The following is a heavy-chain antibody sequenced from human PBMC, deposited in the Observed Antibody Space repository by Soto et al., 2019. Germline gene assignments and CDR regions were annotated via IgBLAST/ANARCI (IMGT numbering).Heavy chain of an antibody. CDR1: GGSFSGYY. CDR3: ARRGSGWLSGFDP. CDR2: INHSGST. D-gene: IGHD6-19*01. Sequence: QVQLQQWGAGLLKPSETLSLTCAVYGGSFSGYYWSWIRQPPGKGLEWIGEINHSGSTNYNPSLKSRVTISVDTSKNQCSLKLSSVTAADTAVYYCARRGSGWLSGFDPWGQGTLVTVSS. J-gene: IGHJ5*02. V-gene: IGHV4-34*01.